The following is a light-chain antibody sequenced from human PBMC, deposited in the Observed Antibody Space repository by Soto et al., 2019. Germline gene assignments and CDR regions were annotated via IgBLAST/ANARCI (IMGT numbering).Light chain of an antibody. Sequence: EIVLMQSPGTLSLSPGARAPLSCRASQTLRRTYIAWYQQKPGQAPRVLIYGASKRATGIPARFSGSGSGTEFTLTITRLEPEDFAVYYCQQYARSPWTFGQGTRLEIK. V-gene: IGKV3-20*01. CDR3: QQYARSPWT. J-gene: IGKJ5*01. CDR1: QTLRRTY. CDR2: GAS.